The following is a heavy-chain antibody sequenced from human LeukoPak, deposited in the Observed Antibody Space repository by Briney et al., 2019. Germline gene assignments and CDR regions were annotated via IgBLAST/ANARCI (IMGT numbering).Heavy chain of an antibody. CDR3: ARGTSSINWFDP. Sequence: GGSLRLSCAASGFTFSGYGMHWVRQAPGKGLEWVAVISYDGSNKYYADSVKGRFTISRDNSKNTLYLQMNSLRAEDTAVYYCARGTSSINWFDPWGQGTLVTVSS. V-gene: IGHV3-30*03. D-gene: IGHD2-2*01. J-gene: IGHJ5*02. CDR1: GFTFSGYG. CDR2: ISYDGSNK.